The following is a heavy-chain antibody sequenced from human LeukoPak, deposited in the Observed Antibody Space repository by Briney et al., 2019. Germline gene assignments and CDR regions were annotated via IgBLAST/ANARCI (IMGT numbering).Heavy chain of an antibody. CDR3: ASSKYSSGWYFDY. CDR1: GGSISSGGYS. J-gene: IGHJ4*02. D-gene: IGHD6-19*01. CDR2: IYHSGST. Sequence: SETLSLTCAVSGGSISSGGYSWSWIRQPPGKGLEWIGYIYHSGSTYYNPSLKSRVTISVDRSKNQFSLKLSSVTAADTAVYYCASSKYSSGWYFDYWGQGTLVTVSS. V-gene: IGHV4-30-2*01.